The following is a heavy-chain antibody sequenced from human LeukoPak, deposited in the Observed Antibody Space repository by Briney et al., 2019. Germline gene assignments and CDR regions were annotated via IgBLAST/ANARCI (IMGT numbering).Heavy chain of an antibody. J-gene: IGHJ4*02. V-gene: IGHV3-7*01. CDR2: IKEDGNKE. Sequence: GGSLRLSCEASGFTFSNYWMAWVRQAPGKGLEWVANIKEDGNKENYVDSVQGRFTISRDNAKNSLYLQMNNVRAEDTAVYYCARTSTDCLDCWGQGTLVTVSS. CDR3: ARTSTDCLDC. D-gene: IGHD2-21*02. CDR1: GFTFSNYW.